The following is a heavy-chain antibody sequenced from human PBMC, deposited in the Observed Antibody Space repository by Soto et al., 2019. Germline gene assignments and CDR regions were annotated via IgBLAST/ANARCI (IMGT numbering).Heavy chain of an antibody. CDR2: RNPNSGNT. V-gene: IGHV1-8*01. J-gene: IGHJ6*02. D-gene: IGHD5-12*01. CDR3: ARGPRGGYDWGVTYYYGMDV. Sequence: ASVKVSCKASGYTFTSYDINWVRQATGQGLEWMGWRNPNSGNTGYAQKFQGRVTMTRNTSISTAYMELSSLRSEDTAVYYCARGPRGGYDWGVTYYYGMDVWGQGTTVTVSS. CDR1: GYTFTSYD.